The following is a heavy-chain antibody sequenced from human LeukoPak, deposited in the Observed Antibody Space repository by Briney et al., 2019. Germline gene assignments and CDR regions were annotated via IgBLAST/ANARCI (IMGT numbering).Heavy chain of an antibody. D-gene: IGHD3-16*01. CDR3: AKSTRAVMAMMDV. V-gene: IGHV3-21*01. Sequence: GGSLRLSCAASGFTFSDYAMIWVRQAPGKGLEWVSSVSSRSTYIYHADSVKGRFTISRDNAKNSLFLQMNSLRAEDTAVYFCAKSTRAVMAMMDVWGKGTTVTVSS. J-gene: IGHJ6*04. CDR2: VSSRSTYI. CDR1: GFTFSDYA.